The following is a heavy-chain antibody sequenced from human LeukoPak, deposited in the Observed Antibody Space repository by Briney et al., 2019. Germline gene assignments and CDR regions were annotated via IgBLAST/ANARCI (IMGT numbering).Heavy chain of an antibody. CDR3: ARRMSGYYVDYYYYMDV. CDR1: GYTFTSYG. V-gene: IGHV1-18*01. CDR2: ISAYNGNT. Sequence: ASVKVSCKASGYTFTSYGISWVRQAPAQGLELMGWISAYNGNTNYAQKLQGRVTMTTDTSTSTAYMELRSLRSDDTAVYYCARRMSGYYVDYYYYMDVWGKGTTVTVSS. D-gene: IGHD3-3*01. J-gene: IGHJ6*03.